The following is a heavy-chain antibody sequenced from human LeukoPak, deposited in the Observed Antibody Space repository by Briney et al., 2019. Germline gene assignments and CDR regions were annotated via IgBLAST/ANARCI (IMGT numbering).Heavy chain of an antibody. Sequence: LSLTCAVYGGSFSDYYMSWLRQAPGKGLEWVSYISSSGSTIYYADSVKGRFTISRDNAKNSLYLQMNSLRAEDTAVYYCARCGNVRAVAGTFHADYWGQGTLVTVSS. CDR3: ARCGNVRAVAGTFHADY. CDR2: ISSSGSTI. CDR1: GGSFSDYY. D-gene: IGHD6-19*01. V-gene: IGHV3-11*01. J-gene: IGHJ4*02.